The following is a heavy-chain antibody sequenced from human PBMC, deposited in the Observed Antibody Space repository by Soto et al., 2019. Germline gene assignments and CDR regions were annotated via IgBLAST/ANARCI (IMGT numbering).Heavy chain of an antibody. CDR1: GGSFSGYY. CDR2: INHSGST. CDR3: GSSLLVAVSYFDS. Sequence: PSETMSLTCAVDGGSFSGYYWSWIRQHPGKGLEWIGEINHSGSTNYNPSLKSRVTISVDTSKNQFSLKLSSVTAADTAVYYCGSSLLVAVSYFDSWAQGTLVTVSS. J-gene: IGHJ4*02. D-gene: IGHD2-8*02. V-gene: IGHV4-34*01.